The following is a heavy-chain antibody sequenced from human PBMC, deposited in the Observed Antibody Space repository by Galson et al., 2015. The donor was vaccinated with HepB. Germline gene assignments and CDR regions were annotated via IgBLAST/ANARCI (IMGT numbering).Heavy chain of an antibody. CDR3: AKDGYNFIPIDS. CDR1: GFTSSNYA. J-gene: IGHJ5*01. V-gene: IGHV3-23*01. CDR2: ISGTGSST. D-gene: IGHD5-24*01. Sequence: SLRLSCAASGFTSSNYAMSWVRQAPGKGLEWVSHISGTGSSTYYADSVKGRFTISRDNSKNTLSLQMNSLRADDTALYYCAKDGYNFIPIDSWGQGTLVTVSS.